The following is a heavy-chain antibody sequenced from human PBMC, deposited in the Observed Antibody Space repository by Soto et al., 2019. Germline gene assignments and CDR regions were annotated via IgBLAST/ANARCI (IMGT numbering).Heavy chain of an antibody. J-gene: IGHJ4*02. CDR3: ARDDGGGFYTTGTTGFDY. CDR1: GDSVSSNSAA. Sequence: QVQLQQSGPGLVKPSQTLSLTCAISGDSVSSNSAAWNWIRQSPSRGLEWLGRTYYRSKWYNDCAVSVKSRITINPDTSKNQFSLQLNSVTPEDTAVYYCARDDGGGFYTTGTTGFDYWGQGTLVTVSS. CDR2: TYYRSKWYN. D-gene: IGHD1-1*01. V-gene: IGHV6-1*01.